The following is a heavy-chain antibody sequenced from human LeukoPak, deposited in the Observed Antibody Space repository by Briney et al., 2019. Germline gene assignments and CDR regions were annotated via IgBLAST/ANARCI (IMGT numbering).Heavy chain of an antibody. CDR2: IYHSGST. CDR1: VYSISRGYY. Sequence: SETLSLTCTVSVYSISRGYYWGWIRQPPGKGLEWIGSIYHSGSTYYNPSLKSRVTISVDTSKNQFSLKLSSVTAADTAVYYCARDSSTSSHYYMDVWGKGTTVTVSS. D-gene: IGHD2-2*01. CDR3: ARDSSTSSHYYMDV. V-gene: IGHV4-38-2*02. J-gene: IGHJ6*03.